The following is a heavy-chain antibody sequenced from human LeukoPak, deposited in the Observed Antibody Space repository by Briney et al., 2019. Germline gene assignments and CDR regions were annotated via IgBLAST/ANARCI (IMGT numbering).Heavy chain of an antibody. J-gene: IGHJ4*02. CDR3: ARGGYFDFWSGHDY. CDR1: GGSTSSSSYY. Sequence: PSETLSLTCTVSGGSTSSSSYYWAWIRQPPGKGLEWIGYIYYSGTTNYNHSLKSRVTISVDTSKNQFSLKLSSVTAADTAVYYCARGGYFDFWSGHDYWGPGTLVTVSS. CDR2: IYYSGTT. V-gene: IGHV4-61*05. D-gene: IGHD3-3*01.